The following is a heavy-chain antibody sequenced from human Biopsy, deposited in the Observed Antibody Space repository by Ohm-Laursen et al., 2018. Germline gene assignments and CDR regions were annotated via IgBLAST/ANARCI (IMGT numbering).Heavy chain of an antibody. CDR2: ITPIFGTA. J-gene: IGHJ4*02. CDR3: ARDALGGGSCRVIY. D-gene: IGHD2-15*01. CDR1: GGTFANYA. Sequence: SSVKVSCKASGGTFANYAISWVRQAPGQGLEWMGGITPIFGTANYAQKFQGRVTITADESTSTAYMELSSLRSDDTAVYYCARDALGGGSCRVIYWGQGSLVTVSS. V-gene: IGHV1-69*01.